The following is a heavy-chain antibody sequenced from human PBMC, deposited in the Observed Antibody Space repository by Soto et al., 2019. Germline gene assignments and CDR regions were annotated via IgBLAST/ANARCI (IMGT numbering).Heavy chain of an antibody. CDR3: AKDKNLVVPAATFDY. D-gene: IGHD2-2*01. V-gene: IGHV3-23*01. CDR1: GFTFSSYA. CDR2: MSGSGGST. J-gene: IGHJ4*02. Sequence: GGSLRLSCAASGFTFSSYAMSWVRQAPGKGLEWVSVMSGSGGSTFYADSVNGRFTISRDNSKNTLHLQMKSLRVEDTAVYYCAKDKNLVVPAATFDYWGQGTLVTVSS.